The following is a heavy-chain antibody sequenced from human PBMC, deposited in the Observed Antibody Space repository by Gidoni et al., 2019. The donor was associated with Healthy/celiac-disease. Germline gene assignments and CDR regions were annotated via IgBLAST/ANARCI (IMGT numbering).Heavy chain of an antibody. D-gene: IGHD2-2*02. J-gene: IGHJ6*02. CDR1: GATFSSYA. CDR2: IIHIFGTA. CDR3: ARGVVPAAIRGYYYGMDV. V-gene: IGHV1-69*06. Sequence: QVQLVQSGAEVKKPGSSVKVSCKASGATFSSYAISWVRQAPGQGLEWMGGIIHIFGTANYAQKFQGRVTITADKSTSTAYMELSSLRSEDTAVYYCARGVVPAAIRGYYYGMDVWGQGTTVTVSS.